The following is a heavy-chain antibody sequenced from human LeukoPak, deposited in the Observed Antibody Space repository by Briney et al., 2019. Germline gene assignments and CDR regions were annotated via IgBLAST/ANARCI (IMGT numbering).Heavy chain of an antibody. J-gene: IGHJ4*02. D-gene: IGHD5-18*01. CDR3: ARGGYSYGQFDY. CDR1: GFTFSSYS. Sequence: GSLRLSCAASGFTFSSYSMNWVRQAPGKGLEWVSSISSSSSYIYYADSVKGRFTISRDNAKNSLYLQMNSLRAEDTAVYYCARGGYSYGQFDYWGQGTLVTVSS. V-gene: IGHV3-21*01. CDR2: ISSSSSYI.